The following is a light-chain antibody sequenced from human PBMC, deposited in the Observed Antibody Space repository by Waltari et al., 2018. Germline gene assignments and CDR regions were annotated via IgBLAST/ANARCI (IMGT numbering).Light chain of an antibody. J-gene: IGKJ1*01. V-gene: IGKV1-39*01. CDR1: QNIRTY. CDR3: QQSFSSPWT. CDR2: GAS. Sequence: DIQMTRSPSSLSASVGDTVTVTCRASQNIRTYLNWYQQKTAKAPKLLIYGASTLQRGVPSRFRGSASGTEFTLTVTNLQPDDFATYFCQQSFSSPWTFGQGTTVNI.